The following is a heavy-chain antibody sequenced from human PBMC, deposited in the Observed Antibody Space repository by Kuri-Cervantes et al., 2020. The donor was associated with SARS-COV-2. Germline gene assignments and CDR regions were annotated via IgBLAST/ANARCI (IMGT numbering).Heavy chain of an antibody. CDR3: ARHANGYSSGWVYY. V-gene: IGHV4-34*01. D-gene: IGHD6-19*01. CDR2: INHTG. J-gene: IGHJ4*02. CDR1: GGSFSGDY. Sequence: SQTLSLTCAVYGGSFSGDYWSWIRQPPGKGLEWIGEINHTGKYNPSLKSRVTISVDTSRNQFSLKLNFMTAADTAVCYCARHANGYSSGWVYYWGQGTLVTVSS.